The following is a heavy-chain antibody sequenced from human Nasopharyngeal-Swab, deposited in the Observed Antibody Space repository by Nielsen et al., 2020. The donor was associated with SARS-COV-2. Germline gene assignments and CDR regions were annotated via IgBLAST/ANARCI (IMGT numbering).Heavy chain of an antibody. J-gene: IGHJ4*02. CDR2: ISGSGGTT. CDR1: GFTFSSYA. Sequence: GGSLRLSCAASGFTFSSYAMSWVRQAPGKGLEWVSAISGSGGTTYYADSVKGRFTISRDNSKNTLYLQMNSLRAEDTAVYYCAKDRSLHCSSTSCSKKFDSWGQGTLVTVSS. D-gene: IGHD2-2*01. V-gene: IGHV3-23*01. CDR3: AKDRSLHCSSTSCSKKFDS.